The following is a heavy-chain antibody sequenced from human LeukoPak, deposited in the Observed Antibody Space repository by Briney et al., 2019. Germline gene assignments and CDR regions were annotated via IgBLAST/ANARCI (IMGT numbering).Heavy chain of an antibody. Sequence: SETLSLTCTVSGDSISSYYWSWIRQPPGKGLEWIGYIYYSGSTNYNPSLKSRVTISVDTSKNQFSLKLSSVTAADTAVYYCASSYCSGGSCYFDYWGQGTLVTVSS. J-gene: IGHJ4*02. V-gene: IGHV4-59*01. D-gene: IGHD2-15*01. CDR1: GDSISSYY. CDR2: IYYSGST. CDR3: ASSYCSGGSCYFDY.